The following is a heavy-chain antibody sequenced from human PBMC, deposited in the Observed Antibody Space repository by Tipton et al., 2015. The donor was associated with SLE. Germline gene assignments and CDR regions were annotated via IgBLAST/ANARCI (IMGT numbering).Heavy chain of an antibody. D-gene: IGHD6-13*01. CDR2: IYYSGST. V-gene: IGHV4-59*01. CDR3: ARGGSSSPAPYYYYYMDV. CDR1: GGSISSYY. Sequence: LSLTCTVSGGSISSYYWSWIRQPPGKGLEWIGYIYYSGSTNYNPSLKSRVTISVDTSKNQFSLKLSSVTAADTAVYYCARGGSSSPAPYYYYYMDVWGKGTTVTVSS. J-gene: IGHJ6*03.